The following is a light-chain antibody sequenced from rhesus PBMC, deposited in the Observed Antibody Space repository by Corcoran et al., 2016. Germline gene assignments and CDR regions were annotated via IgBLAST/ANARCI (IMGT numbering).Light chain of an antibody. V-gene: IGKV3S9*01. J-gene: IGKJ2*01. CDR1: QSVSSY. CDR3: QQYSNWPYS. CDR2: GAS. Sequence: EIVMTQSPATLSLSPGERATLSCRASQSVSSYVAWYQQKPEQAPRRLIYGASSRATGIPDRFRGSGSGTDFTLTISSLETEDFAVYYCQQYSNWPYSFGQGTKVEIK.